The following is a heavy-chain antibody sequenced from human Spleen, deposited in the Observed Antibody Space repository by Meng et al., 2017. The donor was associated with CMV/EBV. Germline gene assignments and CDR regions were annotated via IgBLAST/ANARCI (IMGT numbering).Heavy chain of an antibody. V-gene: IGHV1-18*01. CDR3: ARFYFDTTAYYRHFDY. CDR1: NYTFSSHG. D-gene: IGHD3-22*01. J-gene: IGHJ4*02. Sequence: ASVKVSCKTSNYTFSSHGITRVRQAPGQGLEWVGWITAYDGDTAYAQRLQGRVTLTTDTSTSTAYMELRSLRSDDSAMYYCARFYFDTTAYYRHFDYWGQGTLVTVSS. CDR2: ITAYDGDT.